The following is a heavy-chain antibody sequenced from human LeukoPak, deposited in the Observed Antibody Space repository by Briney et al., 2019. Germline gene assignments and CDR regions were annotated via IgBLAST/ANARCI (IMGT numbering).Heavy chain of an antibody. CDR3: ARGGGLAITMIVVVDFDY. J-gene: IGHJ4*02. D-gene: IGHD3-22*01. Sequence: PGGSLRLSCAASGFTFSSYWMSWVRQAPGKGLEWVANIKQDGSEKYYVDSVKGRFTISRDNAKNSLYLQMNSLRAEDTAVYYCARGGGLAITMIVVVDFDYWGQGTLVTVSP. V-gene: IGHV3-7*01. CDR1: GFTFSSYW. CDR2: IKQDGSEK.